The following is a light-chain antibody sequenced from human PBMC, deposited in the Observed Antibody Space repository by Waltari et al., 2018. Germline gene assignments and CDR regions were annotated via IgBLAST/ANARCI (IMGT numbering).Light chain of an antibody. CDR1: QDTKIF. CDR2: DAS. J-gene: IGKJ4*01. Sequence: DIQMTQSPASLSASLGDRVTITCQPSQDTKIFLNWYQQKSGKAPTLLIYDASNLQPGVPSRFSGSGSGTDFAFTISSLQPEDVATYYCQQYDDLPLTFGGGTKVEIQ. CDR3: QQYDDLPLT. V-gene: IGKV1-33*01.